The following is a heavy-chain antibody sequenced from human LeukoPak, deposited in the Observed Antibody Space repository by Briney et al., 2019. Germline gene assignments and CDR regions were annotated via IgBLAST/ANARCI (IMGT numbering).Heavy chain of an antibody. CDR3: ARDSRVARRFDY. CDR2: IYTSGST. D-gene: IGHD3-3*01. V-gene: IGHV4-61*02. Sequence: SETLSLTCTVSGGSISSGSYYWSWIRQPAGKGLEWIGRIYTSGSTNYNPSLKSRVTISVDRSKNQFSLKLSSVTAADTAVYYCARDSRVARRFDYWGQGTLVTVSS. J-gene: IGHJ4*02. CDR1: GGSISSGSYY.